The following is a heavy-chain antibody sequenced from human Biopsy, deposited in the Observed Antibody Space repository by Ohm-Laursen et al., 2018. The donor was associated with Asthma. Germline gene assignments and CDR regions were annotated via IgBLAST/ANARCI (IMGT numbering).Heavy chain of an antibody. J-gene: IGHJ4*02. CDR3: ARDSPSGSDFDYYYFDY. D-gene: IGHD5-12*01. CDR1: GYMFSDYV. CDR2: ISYDGTNT. Sequence: SLRLSCAASGYMFSDYVFHWVRQAPGKGLEWVAIISYDGTNTYYADSVKGRFTISRDNSKNTLYLQMNGLKAEDTAVYYCARDSPSGSDFDYYYFDYWGQGSLVTVSS. V-gene: IGHV3-30-3*01.